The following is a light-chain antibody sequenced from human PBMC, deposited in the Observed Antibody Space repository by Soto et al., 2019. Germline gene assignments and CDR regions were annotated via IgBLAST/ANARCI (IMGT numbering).Light chain of an antibody. CDR3: QQSYSVPPT. V-gene: IGKV1-39*01. CDR1: QRITTA. CDR2: DAY. Sequence: DVQMTQSPSSLSASVGDRGTITCRPSQRITTALNWYQPKPGKAAKFLIYDAYSLQSEVPSRFSGSGSGTDFTLTISDLQPEDFATYYCQQSYSVPPTFGQGTKLEI. J-gene: IGKJ2*01.